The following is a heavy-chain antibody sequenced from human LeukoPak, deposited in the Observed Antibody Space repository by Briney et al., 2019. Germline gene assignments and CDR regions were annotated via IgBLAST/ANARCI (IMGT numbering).Heavy chain of an antibody. Sequence: PGGSLRLSCAASGFTFSSYWMSWVRQAPGKGLEWVANIKQDGSEKYYVDSVKGRFTISRDNAKNSLYLQMNSLRAEDMAVYYCARDSPNIAVAGTGDFDYWGQGTLVTVSS. CDR1: GFTFSSYW. V-gene: IGHV3-7*01. CDR2: IKQDGSEK. D-gene: IGHD6-19*01. CDR3: ARDSPNIAVAGTGDFDY. J-gene: IGHJ4*02.